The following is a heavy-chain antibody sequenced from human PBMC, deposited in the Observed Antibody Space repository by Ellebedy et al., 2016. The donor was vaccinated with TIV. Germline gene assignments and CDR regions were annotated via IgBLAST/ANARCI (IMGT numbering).Heavy chain of an antibody. D-gene: IGHD1/OR15-1a*01. CDR3: ARENWYNDY. J-gene: IGHJ4*02. CDR1: GFTFTTFW. Sequence: GESLKISCAASGFTFTTFWMSWVRQAPGKGLEWVGNINQDGSEKCYGDSVKGRFTISRDNAKNSVYLQMNSLRAEDTAVYYCARENWYNDYWGQGILVTVSS. V-gene: IGHV3-7*04. CDR2: INQDGSEK.